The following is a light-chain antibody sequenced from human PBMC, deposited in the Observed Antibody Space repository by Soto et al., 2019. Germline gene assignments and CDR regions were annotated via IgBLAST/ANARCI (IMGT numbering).Light chain of an antibody. CDR2: LGS. J-gene: IGKJ1*01. V-gene: IGKV2-28*01. CDR1: QSLLDSNGNNY. CDR3: MQALQTPPT. Sequence: DLVMTQSPLSLPVTPGEPASISCRSIQSLLDSNGNNYLDWYLQKPGQSPQLLIYLGSNRASGVPGRFSGSGSGTDFTLEISRVEAEDVGVYYCMQALQTPPTFGQGTKVDIK.